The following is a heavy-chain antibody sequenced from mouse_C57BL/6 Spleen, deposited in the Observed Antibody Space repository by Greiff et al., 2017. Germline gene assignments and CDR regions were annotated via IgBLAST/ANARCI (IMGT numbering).Heavy chain of an antibody. CDR2: IYPGSGST. Sequence: QVQLQQPGAELVKPGASVKMSCKASGYTFTSYWITWVKQRPGQGLEWIGDIYPGSGSTNYNEKFKSKATLTVDTSSSTAYMQLSSLTSEDSAVYYCARDELLLYYFDYWCQGTTLTVSS. V-gene: IGHV1-55*01. D-gene: IGHD2-12*01. CDR1: GYTFTSYW. CDR3: ARDELLLYYFDY. J-gene: IGHJ2*01.